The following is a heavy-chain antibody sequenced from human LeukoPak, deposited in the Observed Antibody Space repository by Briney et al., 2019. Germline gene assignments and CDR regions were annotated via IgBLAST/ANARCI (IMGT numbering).Heavy chain of an antibody. V-gene: IGHV1-18*01. CDR1: GYTFTSYG. CDR2: ISAYNGNT. CDR3: ARLSSAVDAFDI. Sequence: ASVKVSCKASGYTFTSYGISWVRQAPGQGLEWMGWISAYNGNTSYAQKLQGRVTMTTDTSTSTAYMELRSLRSDDTAVYYCARLSSAVDAFDIWGQGTMVTVSS. J-gene: IGHJ3*02.